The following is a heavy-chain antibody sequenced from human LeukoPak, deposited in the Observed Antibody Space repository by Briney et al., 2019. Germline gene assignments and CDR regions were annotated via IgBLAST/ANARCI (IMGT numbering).Heavy chain of an antibody. V-gene: IGHV1-46*01. Sequence: ASVKVSCKASGYTFTSYYIDWVRQAPGQGLEWMGIINPSDGRTTYAQKFQGRVTMTRDTSTSTVYMEMSGLRSEDTAVYYCAGETVEMATNAFDYWGQGTLVTVSS. J-gene: IGHJ4*02. D-gene: IGHD5-24*01. CDR3: AGETVEMATNAFDY. CDR2: INPSDGRT. CDR1: GYTFTSYY.